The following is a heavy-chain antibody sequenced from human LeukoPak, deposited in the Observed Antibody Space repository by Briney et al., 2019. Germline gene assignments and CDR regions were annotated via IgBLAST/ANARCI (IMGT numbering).Heavy chain of an antibody. Sequence: PGGCLRLACGPSGFLVGKGAMSWVRQAPGKGLEWVSGISGSSGSTCYAQSVKGRFTTSRDNSMQTLYLEMNSLRADDTAAYYCEKCATGKRHHPILYWARGTLVTVSS. CDR1: GFLVGKGA. D-gene: IGHD3-10*01. V-gene: IGHV3-23*01. CDR3: EKCATGKRHHPILY. J-gene: IGHJ4*02. CDR2: ISGSSGST.